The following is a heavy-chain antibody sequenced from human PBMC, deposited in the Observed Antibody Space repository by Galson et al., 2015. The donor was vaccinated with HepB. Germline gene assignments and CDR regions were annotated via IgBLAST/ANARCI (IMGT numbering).Heavy chain of an antibody. D-gene: IGHD3-22*01. CDR2: ISAYNGNT. Sequence: SVKVSCKASGYTFTSYGISWVRQAPGQGLEWMGWISAYNGNTNYAQKLQGRVTMTTDTSTSTAYMELRSLRSDDTAVYYCARAEGPLYYYDSSGYCRYWGQGTLVTVSS. CDR1: GYTFTSYG. J-gene: IGHJ4*02. CDR3: ARAEGPLYYYDSSGYCRY. V-gene: IGHV1-18*01.